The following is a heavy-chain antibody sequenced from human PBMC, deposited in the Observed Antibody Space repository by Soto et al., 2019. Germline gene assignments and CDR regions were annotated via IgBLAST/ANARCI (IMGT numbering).Heavy chain of an antibody. D-gene: IGHD5-12*01. CDR3: ARVVGDGYNDGFDY. CDR2: ISHSSTYI. Sequence: PGGSLRLSCAASGFIFNTYSMSWVRQAPGKGLEWVSYISHSSTYIYYADSVKGRFTISRDNAKNSLYLQMNNLKDEDTAVYYCARVVGDGYNDGFDYWGQGTLVTVSS. CDR1: GFIFNTYS. J-gene: IGHJ4*02. V-gene: IGHV3-48*02.